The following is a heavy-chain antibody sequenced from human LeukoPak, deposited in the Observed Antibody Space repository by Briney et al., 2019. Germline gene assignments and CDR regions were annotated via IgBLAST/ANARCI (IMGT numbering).Heavy chain of an antibody. D-gene: IGHD1-26*01. J-gene: IGHJ4*02. CDR2: ISGSGGST. V-gene: IGHV3-23*01. Sequence: GGSLRLSCATSGFTFSSYWMSWVRQAPGKGLEWLSSISGSGGSTYYADSVKGRFTISRDNSKNTLYVQMNSLRAEDTAVYSCAKGLQWELPFDYWGQGTLVTVSS. CDR3: AKGLQWELPFDY. CDR1: GFTFSSYW.